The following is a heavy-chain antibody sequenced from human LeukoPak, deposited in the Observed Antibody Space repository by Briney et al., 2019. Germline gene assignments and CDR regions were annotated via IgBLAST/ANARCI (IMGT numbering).Heavy chain of an antibody. CDR3: ARVYSSSWYGWFDP. Sequence: ASVKVSCKAFGYTFTSYGISWVRQAPGQGLEWMGWISAYNGNTNYAQKLQGRVTMTTDTSTSTAYMELRSLRSDDTAVYYCARVYSSSWYGWFDPWGQGTLVTVSS. CDR2: ISAYNGNT. D-gene: IGHD6-13*01. V-gene: IGHV1-18*01. J-gene: IGHJ5*02. CDR1: GYTFTSYG.